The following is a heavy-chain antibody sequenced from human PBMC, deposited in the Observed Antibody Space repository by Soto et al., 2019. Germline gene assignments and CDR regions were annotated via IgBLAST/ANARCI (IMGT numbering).Heavy chain of an antibody. D-gene: IGHD4-17*01. CDR2: IIPIFGTA. CDR1: GGTFSSYA. V-gene: IGHV1-69*01. Sequence: QVQLVQSGAEVKKPGSSVKVSCKASGGTFSSYAISWVRQAPGQGLEWMGGIIPIFGTANYAQKFQGRVTITADESTSTGYLELSSLRSEDTGVYCCARGRWSYGDYRYYFEYLGQGNLGTVSS. J-gene: IGHJ4*01. CDR3: ARGRWSYGDYRYYFEY.